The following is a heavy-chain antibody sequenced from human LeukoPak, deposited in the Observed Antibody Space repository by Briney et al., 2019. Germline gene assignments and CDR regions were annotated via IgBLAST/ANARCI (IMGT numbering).Heavy chain of an antibody. CDR2: INHSGST. D-gene: IGHD6-19*01. Sequence: SETLSLTCAVYGGSFSGYYWSWIRQPPGKGLEWIGEINHSGSTNYNPSLKSRVTISVDTSKNQFSLKLSSVTAADTAVYYCARGTLSGWFLHSDYWGQGTLVTVSS. CDR1: GGSFSGYY. J-gene: IGHJ4*02. V-gene: IGHV4-34*01. CDR3: ARGTLSGWFLHSDY.